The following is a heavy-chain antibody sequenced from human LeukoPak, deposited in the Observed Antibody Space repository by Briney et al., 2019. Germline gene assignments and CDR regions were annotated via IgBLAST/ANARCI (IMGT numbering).Heavy chain of an antibody. CDR3: TRDQEGSDY. CDR2: ITRSSSAK. CDR1: GCTFGSYS. Sequence: GGSLRLSCVASGCTFGSYSMNWVRQAPGKGLEWVSYITRSSSAKFYADSVKGRFTISRDNAENLLYLQMNSLRAEDTAVYYCTRDQEGSDYWGQGTLVTVSS. J-gene: IGHJ4*02. V-gene: IGHV3-48*01.